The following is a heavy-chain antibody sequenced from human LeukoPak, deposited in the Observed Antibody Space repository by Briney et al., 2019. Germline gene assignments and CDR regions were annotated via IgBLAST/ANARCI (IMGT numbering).Heavy chain of an antibody. D-gene: IGHD1-26*01. Sequence: PSETLSLSCTVSGGSVSTTSYYWICIRQPPGQGLEWIGYISYSGSTNYNSFLKSRVTISLDTSKNHFSLKRTSVTAADTAVYYCATHVRALDYWGQGTLVTVSS. V-gene: IGHV4-61*03. J-gene: IGHJ4*02. CDR3: ATHVRALDY. CDR1: GGSVSTTSYY. CDR2: ISYSGST.